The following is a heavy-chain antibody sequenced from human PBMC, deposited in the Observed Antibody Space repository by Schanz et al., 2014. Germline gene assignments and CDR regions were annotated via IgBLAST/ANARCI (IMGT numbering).Heavy chain of an antibody. CDR1: GYTFTAYY. D-gene: IGHD3-9*01. Sequence: QVQLVQSGAEVKKPGASVKVSCKASGYTFTAYYIHWVQQAPGQGLEWMGRINPNSGGTNYAQKFQGRVTMTRDTSISTAYMELRRLRSDDTAVYYCARDYYDILTGYPYDTFDIWGQGTMVTVSS. CDR3: ARDYYDILTGYPYDTFDI. J-gene: IGHJ3*02. V-gene: IGHV1-2*02. CDR2: INPNSGGT.